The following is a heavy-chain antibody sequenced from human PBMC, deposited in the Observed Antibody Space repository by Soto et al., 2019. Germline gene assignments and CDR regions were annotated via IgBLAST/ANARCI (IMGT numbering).Heavy chain of an antibody. CDR3: ARVSFRYGRFGELLTYYFDY. D-gene: IGHD3-10*01. J-gene: IGHJ4*02. CDR2: IYHSGST. Sequence: PSETLSLTCAVSGGSISSGGYSWSWIRQPPGKGLEWIGYIYHSGSTYYNPSLKSRVTISVDRSKDQFSLKLSSVTAADTAVYYCARVSFRYGRFGELLTYYFDYWGQGTLVTVSS. V-gene: IGHV4-30-2*01. CDR1: GGSISSGGYS.